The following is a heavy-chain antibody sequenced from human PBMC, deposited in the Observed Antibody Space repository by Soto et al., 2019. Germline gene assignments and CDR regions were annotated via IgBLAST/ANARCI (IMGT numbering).Heavy chain of an antibody. CDR3: ARGSSPDYWGRDAFDI. CDR1: GYTFTSYD. D-gene: IGHD5-12*01. V-gene: IGHV1-8*02. J-gene: IGHJ3*02. Sequence: ASVKVSCKASGYTFTSYDINWVRQATGQGLAWMGWMYPNSGNTGYAQKFQGRVTMTRNTSISTAYMELSSLRSEDTAVYYCARGSSPDYWGRDAFDIWGQGTMVTVSS. CDR2: MYPNSGNT.